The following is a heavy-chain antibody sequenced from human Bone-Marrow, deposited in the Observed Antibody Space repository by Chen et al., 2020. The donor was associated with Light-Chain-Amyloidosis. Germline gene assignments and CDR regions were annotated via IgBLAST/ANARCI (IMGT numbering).Heavy chain of an antibody. CDR1: GSTFSTYA. CDR3: ARDIKALAGPFDY. J-gene: IGHJ4*02. CDR2: ISYDGGYK. V-gene: IGHV3-30*01. D-gene: IGHD6-19*01. Sequence: QVQLVESGGGVVQPGRSLRLSCAASGSTFSTYAIHWVRKAPGKGLEWVAVISYDGGYKYYADAVKCRFTISRDKSKNTLYLQMDSLRGEDTAVYYCARDIKALAGPFDYWGRGTLVTVSS.